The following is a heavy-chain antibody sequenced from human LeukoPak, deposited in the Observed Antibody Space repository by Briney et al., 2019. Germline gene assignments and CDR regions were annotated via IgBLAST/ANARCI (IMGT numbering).Heavy chain of an antibody. CDR2: IRYDGSNK. CDR3: ARGATDYYYYMDV. CDR1: GFTFSSYG. J-gene: IGHJ6*03. V-gene: IGHV3-30*02. D-gene: IGHD1-26*01. Sequence: PGGSLRLSCAASGFTFSSYGMHWVRQAPGKGLEWVAFIRYDGSNKYYADSVKGRFTISRDNAKNSLYLQMNNLRAEDMALYYCARGATDYYYYMDVWGKGTTVTVSS.